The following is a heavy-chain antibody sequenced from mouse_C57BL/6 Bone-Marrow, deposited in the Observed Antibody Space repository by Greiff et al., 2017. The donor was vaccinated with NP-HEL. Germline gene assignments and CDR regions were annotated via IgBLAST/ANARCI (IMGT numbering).Heavy chain of an antibody. CDR2: IDPSDSYT. Sequence: VQLQQPGAELVMPGASVKLSCKASGYTFTSYWMHWVKQRPGQGLEWIGEIDPSDSYTNYNQKFKGKSTLTVDKSSSTAYMQLSSLTSEDSAVYYCARSPYYSNYHVLMDYWGQGTSVTVSS. J-gene: IGHJ4*01. CDR1: GYTFTSYW. D-gene: IGHD2-5*01. V-gene: IGHV1-69*01. CDR3: ARSPYYSNYHVLMDY.